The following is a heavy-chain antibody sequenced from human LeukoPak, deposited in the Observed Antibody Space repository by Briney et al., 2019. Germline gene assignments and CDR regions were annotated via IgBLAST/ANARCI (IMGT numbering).Heavy chain of an antibody. CDR3: ARGRGYSGYDPRYFDL. J-gene: IGHJ2*01. Sequence: AASVKVSCKASGYTFTRYYMHWVRQAPGQGLEWMGIINASGGSTSYAQKLQGRVTMTRDTPTSTVYMELSSLRSEDTAVYYCARGRGYSGYDPRYFDLWGRGTLVTVSS. D-gene: IGHD5-12*01. CDR2: INASGGST. CDR1: GYTFTRYY. V-gene: IGHV1-46*01.